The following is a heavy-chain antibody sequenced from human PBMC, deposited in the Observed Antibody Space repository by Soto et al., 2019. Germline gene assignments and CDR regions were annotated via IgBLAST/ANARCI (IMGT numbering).Heavy chain of an antibody. J-gene: IGHJ4*02. CDR3: ARVPSYLPADY. V-gene: IGHV1-18*04. CDR1: AYTITNYG. Sequence: VQLVQSGAQVKKPGASVRASCKTYAYTITNYGISWMRQTPGQGLVCIGWISAYNGDTIYAQQLQGRDTRPTGTSPSTAYMELRSLRSDDTAMYFCARVPSYLPADYWGQGTLVTVSS. CDR2: ISAYNGDT.